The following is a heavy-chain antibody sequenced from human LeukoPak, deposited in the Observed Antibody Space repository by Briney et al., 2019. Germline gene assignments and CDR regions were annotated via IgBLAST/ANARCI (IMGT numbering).Heavy chain of an antibody. Sequence: PGGSLRLSCAASGFTFSSYAMHWVRQAPGKGLEWVAVISYDGSNKYYADSVKGRFTISRDNSKNTLYLQMNSLRAEDTAVYYCARGDIVEVVAANFDYWGQGTLVTVSS. V-gene: IGHV3-30-3*01. CDR1: GFTFSSYA. CDR2: ISYDGSNK. D-gene: IGHD2-15*01. CDR3: ARGDIVEVVAANFDY. J-gene: IGHJ4*02.